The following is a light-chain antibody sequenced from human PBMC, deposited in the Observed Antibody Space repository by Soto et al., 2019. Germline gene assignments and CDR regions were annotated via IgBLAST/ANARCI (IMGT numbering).Light chain of an antibody. CDR3: QQSHSIPWT. J-gene: IGKJ1*01. CDR2: AAS. CDR1: QSISSN. V-gene: IGKV1-39*01. Sequence: DIQMTQSPSSLSASVGDRVTITCRASQSISSNLNWYQQKPGKAPKLLIYAASNLQSGVPSTFSGSGSGTDFTLTISILQPEDFETYYCQQSHSIPWTLGPETKADIK.